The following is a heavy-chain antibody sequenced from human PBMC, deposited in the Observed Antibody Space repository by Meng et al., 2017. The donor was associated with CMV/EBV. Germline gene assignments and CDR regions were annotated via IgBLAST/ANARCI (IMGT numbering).Heavy chain of an antibody. CDR3: ARGVPLGIIYSFDY. CDR2: ISVYNGHT. Sequence: QVTLVQSGFEVKKPGASVKGSCKASGYTFTGYGISWVRQAPGQGLEWMGWISVYNGHTNFAQNLQGRVTMTTDTSTSTAYVELRSLRSDDTAIYYCARGVPLGIIYSFDYWGQGTLVTVPS. D-gene: IGHD2-21*01. V-gene: IGHV1-18*01. CDR1: GYTFTGYG. J-gene: IGHJ4*01.